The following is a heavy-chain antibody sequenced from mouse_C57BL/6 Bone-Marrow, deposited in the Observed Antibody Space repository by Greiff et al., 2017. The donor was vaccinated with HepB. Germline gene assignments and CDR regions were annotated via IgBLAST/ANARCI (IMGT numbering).Heavy chain of an antibody. CDR1: GFTFSDYY. Sequence: EVKLVESGGGLVQPGGSLKLSCAASGFTFSDYYMYWVRQTPEKRLEWVAYISNGGGSTYYPDTVKGRFTISRDNAKNTLYLQMSRLKSEDTAMYYCARVGYGYDVDYAMDYWGQGTSVTVSS. D-gene: IGHD2-2*01. CDR3: ARVGYGYDVDYAMDY. CDR2: ISNGGGST. V-gene: IGHV5-12*01. J-gene: IGHJ4*01.